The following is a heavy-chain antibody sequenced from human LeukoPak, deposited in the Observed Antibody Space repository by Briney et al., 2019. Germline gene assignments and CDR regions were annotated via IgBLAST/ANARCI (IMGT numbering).Heavy chain of an antibody. CDR1: GGTFSSYA. J-gene: IGHJ4*02. CDR3: ARLLSSSSSDDY. CDR2: IIPIFGTA. Sequence: SVKVSCKASGGTFSSYAISWVRQAPGQGLEWMGGIIPIFGTANYAQKFQGRVTITTDESTSTAYMELSSLRSEDTAVYYCARLLSSSSSDDYWGQGTLVTVSS. V-gene: IGHV1-69*05. D-gene: IGHD6-6*01.